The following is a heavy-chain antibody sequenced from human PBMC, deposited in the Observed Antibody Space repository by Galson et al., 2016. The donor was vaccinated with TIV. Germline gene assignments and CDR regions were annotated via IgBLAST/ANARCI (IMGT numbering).Heavy chain of an antibody. CDR3: AREWGPGYCDTPSCYGYYGMDV. V-gene: IGHV1-2*06. J-gene: IGHJ6*02. D-gene: IGHD2-2*03. CDR2: INPNSGGA. Sequence: SVKVSCKASGYTFTHYYLHWVRQAPGQGLEWVGRINPNSGGADYAPKFQGRVTMTTETSISTAYLELSSLTSDDTAFYYCAREWGPGYCDTPSCYGYYGMDVWGQGTTVTVSS. CDR1: GYTFTHYY.